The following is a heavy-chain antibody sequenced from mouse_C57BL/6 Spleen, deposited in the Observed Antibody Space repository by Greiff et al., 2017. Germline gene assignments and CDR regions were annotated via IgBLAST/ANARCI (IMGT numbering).Heavy chain of an antibody. D-gene: IGHD2-5*01. Sequence: EVQRVESGAELVKPGASVKLSCTASGFNIKDYYMHWVKQRTEQGLEWIGRIDPEDGETKYAPKCQGKATITADPSSNTAYLQLSSLTSEDTAVYYCASYYSTSMDYWGQGTSVTVSS. CDR3: ASYYSTSMDY. J-gene: IGHJ4*01. CDR1: GFNIKDYY. V-gene: IGHV14-2*01. CDR2: IDPEDGET.